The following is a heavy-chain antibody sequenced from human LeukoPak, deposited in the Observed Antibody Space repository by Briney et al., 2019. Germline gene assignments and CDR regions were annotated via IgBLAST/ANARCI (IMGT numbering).Heavy chain of an antibody. J-gene: IGHJ4*02. Sequence: SETLSLTCTVSGGSINSYYWSWIRQPPGKGLEWIGYIYYSGNTNYNPSLKSRVTISVDTSKNQFSLKLSSVTAADTAMYYCARGSGRHYDSSLYYFDYWGLGTLVTVSS. CDR1: GGSINSYY. D-gene: IGHD3-16*01. CDR3: ARGSGRHYDSSLYYFDY. CDR2: IYYSGNT. V-gene: IGHV4-59*01.